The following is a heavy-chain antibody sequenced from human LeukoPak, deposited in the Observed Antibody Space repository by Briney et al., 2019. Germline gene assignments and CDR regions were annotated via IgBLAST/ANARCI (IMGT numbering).Heavy chain of an antibody. CDR2: ISGNGGGT. D-gene: IGHD1-14*01. CDR1: GFTFSSYA. CDR3: AKETAADSILITVDY. J-gene: IGHJ4*02. V-gene: IGHV3-23*01. Sequence: PGGSLRLSCVISGFTFSSYAMSWVRQAPGKGLEWVSVISGNGGGTYYADSVKGRFTISRDNSKNTLYLQMNNLRAEDTAVYYCAKETAADSILITVDYWGQGTLVTVSS.